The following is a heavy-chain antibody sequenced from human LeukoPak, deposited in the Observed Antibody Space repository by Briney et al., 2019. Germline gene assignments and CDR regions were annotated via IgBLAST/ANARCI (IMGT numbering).Heavy chain of an antibody. CDR3: ARGGIAAAIDY. CDR2: IYTSGST. V-gene: IGHV4-4*07. Sequence: PSETLSLTCTVSGGSISSYYWSWIRQPAGKGLEWIGRIYTSGSTNYNPSPKSRVTISVDTSKNQFSLKMSSVTAADTAVYYCARGGIAAAIDYWGQGTLVTVSS. J-gene: IGHJ4*02. D-gene: IGHD6-13*01. CDR1: GGSISSYY.